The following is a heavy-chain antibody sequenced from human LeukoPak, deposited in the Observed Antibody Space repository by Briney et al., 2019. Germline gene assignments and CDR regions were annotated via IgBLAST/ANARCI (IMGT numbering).Heavy chain of an antibody. CDR2: IIPIFGTA. CDR1: GGTFSSYA. D-gene: IGHD1-1*01. V-gene: IGHV1-69*01. CDR3: ARDETGSYNWFDP. Sequence: SVKVSCKASGGTFSSYAISWVRRAPGQGLEWMGGIIPIFGTANYAQKFQGRVTITADESTSTAYMELSSLRSEDTAVYYCARDETGSYNWFDPWGQGTLVTVSS. J-gene: IGHJ5*02.